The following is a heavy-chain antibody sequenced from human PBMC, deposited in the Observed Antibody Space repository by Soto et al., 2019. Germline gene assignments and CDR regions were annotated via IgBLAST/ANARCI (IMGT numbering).Heavy chain of an antibody. V-gene: IGHV1-46*01. J-gene: IGHJ6*02. CDR2: IDPSSGTI. D-gene: IGHD2-15*01. CDR3: ARGAVVVPNGLIAGMDV. CDR1: GYSFTNFY. Sequence: QVQLVQSGAEVRKPGASVKVSCKPSGYSFTNFYVHWVRQAPGQGLEWMGIIDPSSGTISYTQKFQGRVTMTRDTSMSTVYMELSSLRSEDTAVYYCARGAVVVPNGLIAGMDVWGLGTTVTVSS.